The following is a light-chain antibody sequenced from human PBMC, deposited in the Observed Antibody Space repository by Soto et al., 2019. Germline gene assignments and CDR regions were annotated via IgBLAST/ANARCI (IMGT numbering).Light chain of an antibody. CDR3: QQYNSYSGYT. CDR1: QSISSW. V-gene: IGKV1-5*01. J-gene: IGKJ2*01. Sequence: DIQMTRSPSTLSASVGDRVTITCRASQSISSWLAWYQQKPGKAPKLLIYDASSLESGVPSRFSGSGSGTEFTLTISSLQPDVFATYYCQQYNSYSGYTFGQGTKLEIK. CDR2: DAS.